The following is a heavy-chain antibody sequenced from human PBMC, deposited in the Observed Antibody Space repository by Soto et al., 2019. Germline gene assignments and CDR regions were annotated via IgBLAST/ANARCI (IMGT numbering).Heavy chain of an antibody. Sequence: XSVKVSCKASGYTFTSYAMHWVRQAPVQRLEWMGWINAGNGNTKYSQKFQGRVTITRDTSASTAYMELSSLRSEDTAVYYCARARDYYDSSGYYYGTYYYYYGMDVWGQGTTVTVSS. V-gene: IGHV1-3*01. CDR2: INAGNGNT. J-gene: IGHJ6*02. D-gene: IGHD3-22*01. CDR3: ARARDYYDSSGYYYGTYYYYYGMDV. CDR1: GYTFTSYA.